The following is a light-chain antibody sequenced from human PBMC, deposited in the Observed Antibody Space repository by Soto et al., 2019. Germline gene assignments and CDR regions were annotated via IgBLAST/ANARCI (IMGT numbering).Light chain of an antibody. V-gene: IGKV3-20*01. CDR3: QQYGSFPRT. Sequence: EIVLTQSPGTLSLSPGERATLSCRASQSVSSSYLAWYQQKPGQAPRLLIYGASSRATGIPDRFSGSGSGTDFTLTISRLEPEDFAVYYCQQYGSFPRTFGRGTKVEIK. CDR2: GAS. CDR1: QSVSSSY. J-gene: IGKJ1*01.